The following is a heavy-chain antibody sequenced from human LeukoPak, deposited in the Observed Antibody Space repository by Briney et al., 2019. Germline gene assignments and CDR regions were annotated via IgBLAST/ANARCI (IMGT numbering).Heavy chain of an antibody. V-gene: IGHV4-4*02. J-gene: IGHJ5*01. CDR3: VRVGSIAVAGTNWFDS. Sequence: PSGTLSLTCAVSGGSISSSNWWSGVRQPPGKGLEWIGEIYHSGSTNYNPSLRSRVTISVDKSKNQFSLKLSSVTAADTAEDYCVRVGSIAVAGTNWFDSWGQGTLATVSS. CDR2: IYHSGST. D-gene: IGHD6-19*01. CDR1: GGSISSSNW.